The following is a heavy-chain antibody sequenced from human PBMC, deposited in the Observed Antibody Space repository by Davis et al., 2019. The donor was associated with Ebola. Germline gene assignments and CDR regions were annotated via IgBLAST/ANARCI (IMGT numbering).Heavy chain of an antibody. Sequence: SVKVSCKASGCSFNNFAISWVRQAPGQGLEWMGGIIPLFRTPHYAQKFQGRLTITADESTTTAYMELYSLRSEDTAVYYCAFPGGGLGYDFGYFHAMGVWGQGTTVTVSS. J-gene: IGHJ6*02. CDR1: GCSFNNFA. CDR3: AFPGGGLGYDFGYFHAMGV. V-gene: IGHV1-69*13. D-gene: IGHD5-12*01. CDR2: IIPLFRTP.